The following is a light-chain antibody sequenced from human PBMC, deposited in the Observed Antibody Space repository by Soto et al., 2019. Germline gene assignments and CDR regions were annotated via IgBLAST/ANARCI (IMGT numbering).Light chain of an antibody. Sequence: DIQMTQSPTSLSESVGDRVTISCEASHGIGNYLSWYQQKLGSAPKLLIYDATNLETGVPPRFSGSGSGTDFSFTITNLQPEDFATYYCQQYGDLPLTFGGRTKVEIK. CDR2: DAT. CDR3: QQYGDLPLT. J-gene: IGKJ4*01. V-gene: IGKV1-33*01. CDR1: HGIGNY.